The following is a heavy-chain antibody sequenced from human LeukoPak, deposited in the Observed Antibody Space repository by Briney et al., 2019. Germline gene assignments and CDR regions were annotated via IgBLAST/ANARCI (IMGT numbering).Heavy chain of an antibody. D-gene: IGHD5-12*01. V-gene: IGHV3-66*01. CDR2: IYSGGST. CDR1: GFTVSSNY. J-gene: IGHJ4*02. Sequence: GGSLRLSCAASGFTVSSNYMNWVRQAPGKGLEWVSVIYSGGSTYYADSVKGRFTISRDNPKNTLYLQMNSLRAEDTAVYYCAREPERDDSGYDFGPFDYWGQGTLVTVSS. CDR3: AREPERDDSGYDFGPFDY.